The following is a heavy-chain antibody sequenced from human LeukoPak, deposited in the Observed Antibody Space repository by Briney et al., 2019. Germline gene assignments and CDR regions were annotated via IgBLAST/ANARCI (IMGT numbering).Heavy chain of an antibody. CDR3: AKIGGSSYDSSGFYERASEYFHH. J-gene: IGHJ1*01. CDR2: ISGNGDAT. CDR1: GFTLRSFA. Sequence: GGSLRLSRAASGFTLRSFAMSWVRQAPGKGLEWVSSISGNGDATFYRDSVKGRFTISRDSSKSTLYLQMNNLSAEDTAIYYCAKIGGSSYDSSGFYERASEYFHHWGQGTLVTVSS. D-gene: IGHD3-22*01. V-gene: IGHV3-23*01.